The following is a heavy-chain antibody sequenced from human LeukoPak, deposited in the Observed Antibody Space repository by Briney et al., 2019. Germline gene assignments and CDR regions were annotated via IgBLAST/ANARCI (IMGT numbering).Heavy chain of an antibody. CDR3: ARKEVQIPLRYFDY. D-gene: IGHD3-9*01. CDR1: GFTLSSYA. Sequence: PAGALRLSCAASGFTLSSYAMNWVRQAPGKGLEWVSAISGSGGSTYYADSVKGRFTISSHNSKNTLYLQMNRLRVEDTAVYYCARKEVQIPLRYFDYWGQGSLVTVSS. CDR2: ISGSGGST. J-gene: IGHJ4*02. V-gene: IGHV3-23*01.